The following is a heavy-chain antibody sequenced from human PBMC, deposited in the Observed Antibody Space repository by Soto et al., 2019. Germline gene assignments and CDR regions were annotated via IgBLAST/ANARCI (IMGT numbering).Heavy chain of an antibody. J-gene: IGHJ5*02. D-gene: IGHD3-10*01. CDR1: GFTFSDYY. CDR2: ISGTGTTI. V-gene: IGHV3-11*01. Sequence: LILSCAAAGFTFSDYYMTWIRQPPGKGLEWVSYISGTGTTIHYADSVKGRFTVSRDNARNSLYLQMNSLRAEDTAFYYCANDPYYYASGSWGQGTLVTVSS. CDR3: ANDPYYYASGS.